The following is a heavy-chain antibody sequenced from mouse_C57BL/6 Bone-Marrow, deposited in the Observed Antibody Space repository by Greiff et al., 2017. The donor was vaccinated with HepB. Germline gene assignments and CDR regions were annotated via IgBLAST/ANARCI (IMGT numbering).Heavy chain of an antibody. CDR2: IYPRSGNT. V-gene: IGHV1-81*01. CDR3: ARIGTYYSNYGYFDY. CDR1: GYTFTSYG. Sequence: QVQLQQSGAELARPGASVKLSCKASGYTFTSYGISWVKQRTGQGLEWIGEIYPRSGNTYYNEKFKGKATLTADKSSSTAYMELRSLTSEDSAVYVCARIGTYYSNYGYFDYWGQGTTLTVSS. D-gene: IGHD2-5*01. J-gene: IGHJ2*01.